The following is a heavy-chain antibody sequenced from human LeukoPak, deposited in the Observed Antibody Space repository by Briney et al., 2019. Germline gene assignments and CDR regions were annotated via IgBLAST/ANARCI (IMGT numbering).Heavy chain of an antibody. CDR3: EKPHGCSYSGFDLHYFDY. CDR2: ISSNGGST. D-gene: IGHD5-12*01. CDR1: GFTFSSYA. V-gene: IGHV3-64D*06. J-gene: IGHJ4*01. Sequence: GGSLRLSCSASGFTFSSYAMHWVRQAPGKGLEYVSAISSNGGSTHYADSVKGRFTISGDNPKNTLYLQMSSLRAEDTAVYYCEKPHGCSYSGFDLHYFDYWGQGTLVTGSS.